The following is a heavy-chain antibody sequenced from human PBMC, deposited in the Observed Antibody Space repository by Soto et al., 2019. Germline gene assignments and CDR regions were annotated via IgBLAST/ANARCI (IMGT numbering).Heavy chain of an antibody. CDR1: GGSISSGDYY. V-gene: IGHV4-30-4*01. CDR2: IYYSGST. Sequence: QVQLQESGPGLVKPSQTLSLTCTVSGGSISSGDYYWSWIRQPPGKGLEWIGYIYYSGSTYYNPSLKSRVTISVDTSMNQFSLKLSSVTAADTAVYYCARRDEDDYGAPANFDYWGQGTLVTVSS. D-gene: IGHD4-17*01. J-gene: IGHJ4*02. CDR3: ARRDEDDYGAPANFDY.